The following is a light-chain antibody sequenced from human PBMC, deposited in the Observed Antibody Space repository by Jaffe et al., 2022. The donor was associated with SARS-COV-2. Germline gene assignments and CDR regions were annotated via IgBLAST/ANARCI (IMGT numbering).Light chain of an antibody. J-gene: IGLJ2*01. Sequence: QAVVTQEPSLTVSPGGTVTLTCASSTGAVTSGHYPYWFQQKPGQAPRTLIYDTSKKHSWTPARFSGSLLGGKAALTLSGAQPEDEAEYYCLLSYVDARPVVFGGGTKLTVL. CDR2: DTS. CDR3: LLSYVDARPVV. CDR1: TGAVTSGHY. V-gene: IGLV7-46*01.